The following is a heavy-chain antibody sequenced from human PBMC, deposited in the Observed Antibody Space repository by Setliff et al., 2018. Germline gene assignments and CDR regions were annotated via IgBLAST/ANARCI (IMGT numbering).Heavy chain of an antibody. V-gene: IGHV3-7*01. Sequence: PGGSLRLSCAASGFTFNQYWMTWVRQAPGKGLEWVANIDPDGIGKYYIDSVRGRFTISRDNAKNTLFLHMNDLSAEYTAVFYCARFACNGGSCYLSASDYWGQGTLVTVSS. J-gene: IGHJ4*02. CDR2: IDPDGIGK. D-gene: IGHD2-15*01. CDR3: ARFACNGGSCYLSASDY. CDR1: GFTFNQYW.